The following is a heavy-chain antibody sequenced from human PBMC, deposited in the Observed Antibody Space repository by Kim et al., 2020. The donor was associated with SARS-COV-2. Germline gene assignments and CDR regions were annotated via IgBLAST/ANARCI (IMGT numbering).Heavy chain of an antibody. CDR2: ISWNSGSI. CDR1: GFTFDDYA. CDR3: AKVAVWEPQRGAFDI. J-gene: IGHJ3*02. V-gene: IGHV3-9*01. Sequence: GGSLRLSCAASGFTFDDYAMHWVRQAPGKGLEWVSGISWNSGSIGYADSVKGRFTISRDNAKNSLYLQMNSLRAEDTALYYCAKVAVWEPQRGAFDIWGQGTMVTVSS. D-gene: IGHD1-26*01.